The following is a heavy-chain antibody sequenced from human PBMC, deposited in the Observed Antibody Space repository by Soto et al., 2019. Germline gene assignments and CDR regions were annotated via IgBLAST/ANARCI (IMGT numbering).Heavy chain of an antibody. CDR1: GFTFSSYG. V-gene: IGHV3-30*18. D-gene: IGHD2-21*02. Sequence: GGSLRLSCAASGFTFSSYGMHWVRQAPGKGLEWVAVISYDGSNKYYADSVKGRFTISRDNSKNTLYLQMNSLRAEDTAVYYCAKEGVAEYCGGDCYAYYYYGMDVWGQGTTVTVSS. CDR2: ISYDGSNK. CDR3: AKEGVAEYCGGDCYAYYYYGMDV. J-gene: IGHJ6*02.